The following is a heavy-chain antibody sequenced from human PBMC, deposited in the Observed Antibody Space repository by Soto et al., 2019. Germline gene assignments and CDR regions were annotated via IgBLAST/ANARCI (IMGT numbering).Heavy chain of an antibody. CDR3: ARHAPSTWLQSYGMDV. CDR2: IYYSGST. Sequence: PSETLSLTCTVSGGSISSSSYYWGWIRQPPGKGLEWIGSIYYSGSTYYNPSLKSRVTISVDTSKSQFSLKLSSVTAADTAVYYCARHAPSTWLQSYGMDVWGQGTTVTVSS. D-gene: IGHD5-12*01. CDR1: GGSISSSSYY. J-gene: IGHJ6*02. V-gene: IGHV4-39*01.